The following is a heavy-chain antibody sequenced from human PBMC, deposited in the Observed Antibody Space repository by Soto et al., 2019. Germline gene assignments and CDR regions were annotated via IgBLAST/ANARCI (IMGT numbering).Heavy chain of an antibody. CDR2: ITPFNGNT. J-gene: IGHJ3*02. CDR3: ARSRIYGDYGSAFDI. Sequence: SVKVSCTASGYTFTYRYLHCVRQAPEQALEWMGWITPFNGNTNYAQKFQDRVTITRDRSMSTAYMELSSLRSEDTAMYYCARSRIYGDYGSAFDIWGQGTMVTVSS. V-gene: IGHV1-45*02. CDR1: GYTFTYRY. D-gene: IGHD4-17*01.